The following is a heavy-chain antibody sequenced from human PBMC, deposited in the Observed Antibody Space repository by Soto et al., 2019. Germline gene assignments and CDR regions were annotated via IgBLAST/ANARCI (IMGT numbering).Heavy chain of an antibody. CDR2: IYYSGST. CDR1: GGSISSGDYY. Sequence: QVQLQESGPGLVKPSQTLSLTCTVSGGSISSGDYYWSWIRQPPGKGLEWIGSIYYSGSTYYNPSLKSRVTISVDTSKNQFSLKLNSVTAADTAGYYWASRHSSPYFDYWGQGNLVTVSS. CDR3: ASRHSSPYFDY. J-gene: IGHJ4*02. V-gene: IGHV4-30-4*01. D-gene: IGHD6-13*01.